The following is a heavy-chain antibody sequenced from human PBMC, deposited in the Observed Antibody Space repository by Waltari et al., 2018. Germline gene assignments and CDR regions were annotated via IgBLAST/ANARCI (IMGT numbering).Heavy chain of an antibody. Sequence: QVQLQQWGAGLLKPSETLSLTCAVYGGSFSGYYWSWIRQPPGKGLGWLGEINHSGSTNYNPSLKSRVTISVDTSKNQFSLKLSSVTAADTAVYYCARGHSRVAPLVVPAAITAHYFDYWGQGTLVTVSS. D-gene: IGHD2-2*02. V-gene: IGHV4-34*01. CDR2: INHSGST. CDR1: GGSFSGYY. CDR3: ARGHSRVAPLVVPAAITAHYFDY. J-gene: IGHJ4*02.